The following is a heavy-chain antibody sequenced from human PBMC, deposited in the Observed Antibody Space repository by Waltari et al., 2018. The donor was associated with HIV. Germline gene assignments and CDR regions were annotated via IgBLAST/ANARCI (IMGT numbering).Heavy chain of an antibody. CDR3: VRNEVWQRFHYFEH. J-gene: IGHJ1*01. CDR2: LTKDGRNA. CDR1: GFNLPAFW. Sequence: EVQLVESGGGLVPPGESLRLSCVASGFNLPAFWMHWVRQVPGKGPLWVSRLTKDGRNAIYADSVKGRFTISRDIAKNTLYLELRRVGVEDSGVYYCVRNEVWQRFHYFEHWGQGTLVTVSS. V-gene: IGHV3-74*01. D-gene: IGHD3-16*01.